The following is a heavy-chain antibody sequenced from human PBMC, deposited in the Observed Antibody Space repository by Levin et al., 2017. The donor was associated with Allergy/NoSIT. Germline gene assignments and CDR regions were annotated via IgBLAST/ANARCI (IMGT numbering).Heavy chain of an antibody. CDR3: AKTGQADN. V-gene: IGHV3-23*01. J-gene: IGHJ4*02. CDR2: INNSGGST. D-gene: IGHD3-10*01. Sequence: LSLTCAASGFTFSTYAMTWVRQAPGKGLEWVSTINNSGGSTSYADSVKGRFTISRDNSKNTLYLQMNSLRAEDTAVYYCAKTGQADNWGQGTLVTVSS. CDR1: GFTFSTYA.